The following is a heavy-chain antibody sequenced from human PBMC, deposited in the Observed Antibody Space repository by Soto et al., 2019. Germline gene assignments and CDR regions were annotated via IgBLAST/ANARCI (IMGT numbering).Heavy chain of an antibody. J-gene: IGHJ4*02. CDR1: GFTFSSYG. CDR2: ISYDGSNK. D-gene: IGHD6-19*01. V-gene: IGHV3-30*18. CDR3: AKDLSIAVAVCN. Sequence: PGGSLRLSCAASGFTFSSYGMHWVRQAPGKGLEWVAVISYDGSNKYYADSVKGRFTISRDNSKNTLYLQMNSLRAEDTAVYYCAKDLSIAVAVCNWGQGTPVTVSS.